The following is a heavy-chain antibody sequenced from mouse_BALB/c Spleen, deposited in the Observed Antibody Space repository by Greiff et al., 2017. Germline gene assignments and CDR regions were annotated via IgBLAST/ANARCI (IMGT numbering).Heavy chain of an antibody. J-gene: IGHJ2*01. V-gene: IGHV5-6-5*01. CDR3: ARLNYYGSSLDY. D-gene: IGHD1-1*01. CDR2: ISSGGST. CDR1: GFTFSSYA. Sequence: EVKLVESGGGLVKPGGSLKLSCAASGFTFSSYAMSWVRQTPEKRLEWVASISSGGSTYYPDSVKGRFTISRDNARNILYLQMSSLRSEDTAMYYCARLNYYGSSLDYWGQGTTLTVSS.